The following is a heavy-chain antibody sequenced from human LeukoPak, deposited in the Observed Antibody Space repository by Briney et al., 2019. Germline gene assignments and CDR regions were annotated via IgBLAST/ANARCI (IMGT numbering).Heavy chain of an antibody. J-gene: IGHJ4*02. CDR2: IIPIFGTP. V-gene: IGHV1-69*01. CDR1: GGTFSSYG. CDR3: ARVSYDSRGYDY. D-gene: IGHD3-22*01. Sequence: SGKVSCKASGGTFSSYGISWVRQAPGQGLELMGGIIPIFGTPDYAQKFQDRVTITADEDTSTAYMEVKSLTSDDAAIYYCARVSYDSRGYDYWGQGTLVTVSS.